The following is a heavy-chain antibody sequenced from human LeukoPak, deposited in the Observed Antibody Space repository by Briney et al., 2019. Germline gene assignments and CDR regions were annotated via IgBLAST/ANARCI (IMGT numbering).Heavy chain of an antibody. CDR2: ISTAGSTM. J-gene: IGHJ5*02. CDR1: GFTFSVHG. V-gene: IGHV3-48*01. CDR3: ARGPPLFDP. Sequence: SGGSLRLSCAASGFTFSVHGMTWVRQAPGKGLEWISYISTAGSTMYYADSVKGRFTVSRDNAKNSLHLQMNGLRAEDTAVYYCARGPPLFDPWGQGTLVTVSS.